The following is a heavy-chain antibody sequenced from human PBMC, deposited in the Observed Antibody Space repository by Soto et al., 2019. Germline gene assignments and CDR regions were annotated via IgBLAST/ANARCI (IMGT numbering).Heavy chain of an antibody. Sequence: DVQLVESGGGSVQPGGSLSLSCVASGFTFSSYSMNWVRQAPGKGLEWVSYISSSSGTKYYADSVEGRFTISRDNAKNSLHLQMNNLRAEDTAIYYCAALPVAGRDVYYWGQGTLVTVSS. CDR2: ISSSSGTK. V-gene: IGHV3-48*01. J-gene: IGHJ4*02. D-gene: IGHD6-19*01. CDR3: AALPVAGRDVYY. CDR1: GFTFSSYS.